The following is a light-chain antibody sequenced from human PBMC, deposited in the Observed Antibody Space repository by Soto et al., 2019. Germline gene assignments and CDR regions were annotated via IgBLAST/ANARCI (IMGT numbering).Light chain of an antibody. Sequence: QSVLTQPASVSGSPGQSITISCTGISSDGGTYKFVSWYQQHPGKAPKLIIYEVSNRPSGVSNRFSGSKSGNTASLTISGLQTEDEADYYCSSFTSSSTWVFGGGTQLTVL. CDR1: SSDGGTYKF. V-gene: IGLV2-14*01. CDR2: EVS. CDR3: SSFTSSSTWV. J-gene: IGLJ3*02.